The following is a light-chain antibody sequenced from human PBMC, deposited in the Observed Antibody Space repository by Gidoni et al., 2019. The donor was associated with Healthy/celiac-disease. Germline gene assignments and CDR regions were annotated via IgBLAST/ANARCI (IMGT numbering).Light chain of an antibody. CDR1: QSISSY. V-gene: IGKV1-39*01. CDR3: QQSYNTPWT. J-gene: IGKJ1*01. Sequence: DTQMTPSPSSLSASVGDRVTITCRASQSISSYLNWYQQKPGKAPKLLIYAASSLQSGVPSRSSGSGSGTDFTLTISSLQPEDFATYYCQQSYNTPWTCGQGTRVEIK. CDR2: AAS.